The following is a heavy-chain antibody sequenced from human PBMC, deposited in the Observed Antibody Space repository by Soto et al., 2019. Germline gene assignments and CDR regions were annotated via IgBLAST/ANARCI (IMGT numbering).Heavy chain of an antibody. D-gene: IGHD6-19*01. V-gene: IGHV3-49*03. Sequence: GGSLRLSCTASGFTFGDYAMSWYRQAPGKGLEWVGFIRSKAYGGTTEYAASVKGRFTISRDDSKSIAYLQMNSLKTEDTAVYYCSRRDSGRVDDAFDIWGQGTMVTVSS. J-gene: IGHJ3*02. CDR1: GFTFGDYA. CDR2: IRSKAYGGTT. CDR3: SRRDSGRVDDAFDI.